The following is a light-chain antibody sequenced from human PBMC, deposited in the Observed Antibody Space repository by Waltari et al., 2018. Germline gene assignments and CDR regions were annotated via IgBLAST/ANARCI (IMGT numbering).Light chain of an antibody. CDR1: NSNVGSYNL. CDR2: EGN. Sequence: QSALTQPASVSGSPGQSITISCTGFNSNVGSYNLVSWYQKHPGKAPQLWVYEGNRRPSGVSSRFSGSKSDNSASLTLSGLQAEDEADYYCCSNVGSSVFFGGGTKLTVL. CDR3: CSNVGSSVF. V-gene: IGLV2-23*03. J-gene: IGLJ2*01.